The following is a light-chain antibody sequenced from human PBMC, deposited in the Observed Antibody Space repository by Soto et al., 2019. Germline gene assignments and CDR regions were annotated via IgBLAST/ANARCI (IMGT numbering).Light chain of an antibody. CDR3: MQSIQRPNT. Sequence: VMTQSPATLSVSPEEGATLSCRASHNVHTNLAWYQQKPGLRPRLLIYEVSNRFSGVPDRFSGSGSGTDFTRKISRVEAEDVGVYYCMQSIQRPNTFGQGTRLEI. CDR1: HNVHTN. J-gene: IGKJ5*01. V-gene: IGKV2D-29*01. CDR2: EVS.